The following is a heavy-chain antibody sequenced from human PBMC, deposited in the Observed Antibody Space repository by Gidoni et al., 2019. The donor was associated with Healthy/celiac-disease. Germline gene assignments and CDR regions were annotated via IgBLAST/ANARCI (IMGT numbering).Heavy chain of an antibody. CDR2: IWYDGSNK. J-gene: IGHJ6*02. Sequence: QVQLVESGGGVVQPGRSRRLSCAAPGFTFSSYGMHWVRLAPGKGLEWGAIIWYDGSNKYYANSVKGRFTISRNNSKNTLYLQMNSLRAEDTAVYYCARDGAVAGMDVWGQGTTVTVSS. CDR1: GFTFSSYG. D-gene: IGHD6-19*01. CDR3: ARDGAVAGMDV. V-gene: IGHV3-33*01.